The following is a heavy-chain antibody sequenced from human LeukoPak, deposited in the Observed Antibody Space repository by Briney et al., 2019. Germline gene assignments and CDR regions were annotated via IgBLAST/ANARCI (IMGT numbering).Heavy chain of an antibody. Sequence: PGGSLRLSCAASGFIFSSYSMNWVGQAPGKGLEWVSSISATGNYIYYADSVKGRFTISRDNAKNSLYLQMNSLRAEDTAVYYCARDRSGYTFDDWGQGTLVTVSS. CDR2: ISATGNYI. D-gene: IGHD5-18*01. J-gene: IGHJ4*02. CDR3: ARDRSGYTFDD. V-gene: IGHV3-21*01. CDR1: GFIFSSYS.